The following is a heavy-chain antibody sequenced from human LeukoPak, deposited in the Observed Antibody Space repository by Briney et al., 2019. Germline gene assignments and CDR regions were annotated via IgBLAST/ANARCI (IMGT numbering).Heavy chain of an antibody. D-gene: IGHD1-26*01. Sequence: SETLSLTCTVSGGSISSSSYYWGWIRQPPGKGLEWIGSIYYSGSTYYNPSLKSRVTISVDTSKNQFSLKLSSVTAADTAVYYCARIVGATTWYFDYWGQGTLVTVSS. CDR2: IYYSGST. J-gene: IGHJ4*02. CDR1: GGSISSSSYY. CDR3: ARIVGATTWYFDY. V-gene: IGHV4-39*07.